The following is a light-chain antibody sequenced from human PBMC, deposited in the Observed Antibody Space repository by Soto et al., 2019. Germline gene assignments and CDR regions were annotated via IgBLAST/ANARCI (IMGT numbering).Light chain of an antibody. Sequence: QSALTQPPSASGSPGQSVTISYTGSSSDVGGYNFVSWYQQHPGKAPKLMIYDVSERPSGVPDRFSGSKSGNTASLTVSGLQADDEADYYCSSYAGTSIPVVFGGGTKLTVL. CDR3: SSYAGTSIPVV. CDR2: DVS. J-gene: IGLJ2*01. CDR1: SSDVGGYNF. V-gene: IGLV2-8*01.